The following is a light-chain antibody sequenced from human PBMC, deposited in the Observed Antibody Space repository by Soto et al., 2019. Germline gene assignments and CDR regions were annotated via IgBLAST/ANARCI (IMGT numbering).Light chain of an antibody. CDR1: SSNIGGNS. Sequence: TQPPSLSAAPGQKVTISCSGSSSNIGGNSVSWYQQLPGTAPKLLIYDDNRRPSGIPDRFSGSKSGTSATLGITGFQNGDEADYYCGSWDSRMSSYVLGTGTKVTVL. CDR2: DDN. J-gene: IGLJ1*01. CDR3: GSWDSRMSSYV. V-gene: IGLV1-51*01.